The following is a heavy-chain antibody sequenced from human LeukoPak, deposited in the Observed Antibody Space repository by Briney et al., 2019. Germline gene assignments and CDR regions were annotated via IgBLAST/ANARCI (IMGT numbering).Heavy chain of an antibody. CDR1: GGSISNYY. V-gene: IGHV4-59*01. CDR3: ARDLGPPRPDY. CDR2: IYYSGST. J-gene: IGHJ4*02. Sequence: SETLSLTCTVSGGSISNYYWSWIRQPPGKGLEWIGYIYYSGSTNYNPSLKSRVTISVDTSKNQFSLKSRSVTAADTAVYYCARDLGPPRPDYWGQGTLVTVSS.